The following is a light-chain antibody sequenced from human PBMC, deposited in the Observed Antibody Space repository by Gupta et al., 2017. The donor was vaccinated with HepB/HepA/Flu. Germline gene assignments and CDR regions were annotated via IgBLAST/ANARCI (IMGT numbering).Light chain of an antibody. CDR2: DNN. Sequence: QSVLTQPPSASVTPGQRVTISCSGSISNIGSNTVNWYQQLPGTAPNLLIYDNNQRPSGVPDRSSGAKSGTSAALAISGLQSEDEADDYCAAWDDRLNGYVFGTGTKVTVL. CDR3: AAWDDRLNGYV. V-gene: IGLV1-44*01. J-gene: IGLJ1*01. CDR1: ISNIGSNT.